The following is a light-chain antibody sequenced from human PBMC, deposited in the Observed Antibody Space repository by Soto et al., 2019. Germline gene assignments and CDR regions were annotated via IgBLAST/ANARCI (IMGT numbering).Light chain of an antibody. CDR2: EVS. CDR1: SSDVGTYNL. CDR3: RSYAGSNTLYV. J-gene: IGLJ1*01. Sequence: QSVLTQPASVSGSPGQSITISCTGASSDVGTYNLVSWYQQHPGKAPKLMIYEVSKRPSGVPNRFSGSKSGNTASLTISGLQAEDEADYYCRSYAGSNTLYVFGTGTKVPVL. V-gene: IGLV2-23*02.